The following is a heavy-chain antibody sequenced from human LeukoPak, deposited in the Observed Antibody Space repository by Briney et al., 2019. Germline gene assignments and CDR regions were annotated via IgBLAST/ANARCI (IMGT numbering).Heavy chain of an antibody. CDR3: ARVPRNWNYEGGWFDP. D-gene: IGHD1-7*01. J-gene: IGHJ5*02. V-gene: IGHV1-69*02. CDR2: IIPILGIA. CDR1: GGTFSSYT. Sequence: SVKVSCKASGGTFSSYTISWVRQAPGQGLEWMGRIIPILGIANYAQKFQGRVTITADKSTSTAYMELSSLRSEDTAVYYCARVPRNWNYEGGWFDPWGQGTLVTVSS.